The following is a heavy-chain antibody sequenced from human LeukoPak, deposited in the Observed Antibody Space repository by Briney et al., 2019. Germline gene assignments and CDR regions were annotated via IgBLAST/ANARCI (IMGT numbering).Heavy chain of an antibody. J-gene: IGHJ4*02. CDR1: GYTFTSYG. Sequence: ASVKVSCKASGYTFTSYGISWVRQAPGQGLEWTGWISAYNGNTNYAQKLQGRVTMTTDTSTSTAYMELRSLRSDDTAVYYCARDRDMITFGGVIADYWGQGTLVTVSS. D-gene: IGHD3-16*02. V-gene: IGHV1-18*04. CDR3: ARDRDMITFGGVIADY. CDR2: ISAYNGNT.